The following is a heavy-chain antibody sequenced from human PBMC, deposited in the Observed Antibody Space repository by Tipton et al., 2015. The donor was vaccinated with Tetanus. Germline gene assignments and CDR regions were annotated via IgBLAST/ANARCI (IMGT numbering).Heavy chain of an antibody. CDR1: GFTFDDYA. J-gene: IGHJ6*02. CDR3: ATYSSSRVV. V-gene: IGHV3-9*01. D-gene: IGHD6-6*01. Sequence: SLRLSCAASGFTFDDYAMHWVRQAPGKGLEWVSGISWNSGSIGYADSVKGRFTISRDNAKNSLYLQMNSLRAGDTAVYYCATYSSSRVVWGQGTTVTVSS. CDR2: ISWNSGSI.